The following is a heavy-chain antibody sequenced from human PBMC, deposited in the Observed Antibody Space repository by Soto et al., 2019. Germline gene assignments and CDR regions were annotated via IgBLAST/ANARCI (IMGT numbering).Heavy chain of an antibody. CDR3: ARGSVDTVEISCFYEY. CDR2: INHSGGT. CDR1: GGSFSVHY. J-gene: IGHJ4*02. D-gene: IGHD4-17*01. Sequence: PSETLSLTCAVYGGSFSVHYWSLIRQPPGKGLEWIGEINHSGGTSYNPSLKSRVTISVDTSKSQFSLKLTSATAADRAVYYCARGSVDTVEISCFYEYWGQGNTVTVSS. V-gene: IGHV4-34*01.